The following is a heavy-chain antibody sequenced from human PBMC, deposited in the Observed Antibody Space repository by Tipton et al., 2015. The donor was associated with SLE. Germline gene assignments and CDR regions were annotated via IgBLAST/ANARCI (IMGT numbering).Heavy chain of an antibody. V-gene: IGHV4-59*04. D-gene: IGHD6-13*01. CDR1: GGSISSDY. CDR3: ARGTIEAAGAYGDTREFDY. Sequence: TLSLTCNVSGGSISSDYWSWIRQAPGKGLEWIASIYQSGSTYHNPSLKSRVTMSVDTSKNQFTLRLSSVTAADTAEYYCARGTIEAAGAYGDTREFDYWGQGILVTVSS. CDR2: IYQSGST. J-gene: IGHJ4*02.